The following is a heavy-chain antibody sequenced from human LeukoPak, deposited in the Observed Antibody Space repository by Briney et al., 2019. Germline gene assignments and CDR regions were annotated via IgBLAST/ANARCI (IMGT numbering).Heavy chain of an antibody. CDR3: ARSRPPMTRAFFDP. CDR1: GYTFTGYY. V-gene: IGHV1-2*02. CDR2: TNPNSGGT. J-gene: IGHJ5*02. Sequence: GASVKVSCKASGYTFTGYYMHWVRQAPGQGLEWMGWTNPNSGGTNYAQKFQGRVTMTRDTSISTAYMELSRLRSDDTAVYYCARSRPPMTRAFFDPWGQGTLVTVSS.